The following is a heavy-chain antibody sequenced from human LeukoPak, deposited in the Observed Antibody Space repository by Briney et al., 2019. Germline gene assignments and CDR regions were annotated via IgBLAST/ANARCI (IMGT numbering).Heavy chain of an antibody. D-gene: IGHD3-10*01. CDR3: ARSRSYYGSGSYPYYYYGMDV. CDR1: GGSFSGYY. Sequence: PSETLSLTCAVYGGSFSGYYWRWIRQPPGKGLEWIGEINHSGSTNYNPSLKSRVTISVDTSKNQFSLKLSSVTAADTAVYYCARSRSYYGSGSYPYYYYGMDVWGQGTTVTVSS. V-gene: IGHV4-34*01. CDR2: INHSGST. J-gene: IGHJ6*02.